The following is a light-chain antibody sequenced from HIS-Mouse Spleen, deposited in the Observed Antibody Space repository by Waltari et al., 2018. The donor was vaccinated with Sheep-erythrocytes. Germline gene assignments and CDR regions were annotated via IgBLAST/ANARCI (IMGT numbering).Light chain of an antibody. CDR1: RRDVGGYNY. CDR2: DVS. V-gene: IGLV2-11*01. CDR3: CSYAGSYNHV. Sequence: QSALTQPRSVSGSPGQSVTISCTGTRRDVGGYNYVPWYQQHPGKAPKLMIYDVSKWPSGVPDRFSGSKSGNTASLTISGLQAEDEADYYCCSYAGSYNHVFATGTKVTVL. J-gene: IGLJ1*01.